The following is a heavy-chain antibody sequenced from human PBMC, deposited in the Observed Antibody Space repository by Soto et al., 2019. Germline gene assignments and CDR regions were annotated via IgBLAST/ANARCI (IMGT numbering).Heavy chain of an antibody. J-gene: IGHJ4*02. Sequence: GGSLRLSCAASGFTFSSYSMNWVRQAPGKGLEWVSYISSSSSTIYYADSVKGRFTISRDNSKNTLYLQMDSLRVEDTAVYYCSGNFDFWGQGTLVTVSS. V-gene: IGHV3-48*01. CDR3: SGNFDF. D-gene: IGHD1-26*01. CDR1: GFTFSSYS. CDR2: ISSSSSTI.